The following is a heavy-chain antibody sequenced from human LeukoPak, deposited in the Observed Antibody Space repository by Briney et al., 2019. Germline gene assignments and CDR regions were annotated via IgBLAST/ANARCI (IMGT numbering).Heavy chain of an antibody. CDR2: INPSGGST. CDR1: GYTFTSYH. V-gene: IGHV1-46*01. Sequence: ASVKVSCKASGYTFTSYHMHWVRHAPGQGLEWMGIINPSGGSTNYAQRFRGRVTMTRDTSTSTAYMELSRLSSDDTAVYYCARDMVRGGVDGAFDIWGQGTMVTVSS. D-gene: IGHD3-10*01. J-gene: IGHJ3*02. CDR3: ARDMVRGGVDGAFDI.